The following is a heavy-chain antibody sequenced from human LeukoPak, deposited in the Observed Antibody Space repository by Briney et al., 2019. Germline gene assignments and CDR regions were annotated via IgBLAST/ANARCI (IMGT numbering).Heavy chain of an antibody. CDR3: ARGAPAAMAVLNY. D-gene: IGHD2-2*01. V-gene: IGHV3-21*01. CDR2: ISSSSSYI. J-gene: IGHJ4*02. Sequence: GGSLRLSCAASGXTFSSYSMNWVRQAPGKGLEWVSSISSSSSYIYYADSVKGRFTISRDNSKNTLYLQMNSLRAEDTAVYYCARGAPAAMAVLNYWGQGTLVTVSS. CDR1: GXTFSSYS.